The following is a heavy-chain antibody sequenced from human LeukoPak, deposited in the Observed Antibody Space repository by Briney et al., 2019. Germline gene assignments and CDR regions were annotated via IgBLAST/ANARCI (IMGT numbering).Heavy chain of an antibody. CDR3: ARGLGIAVAGTVPSAFDI. J-gene: IGHJ3*02. CDR2: INHSGST. D-gene: IGHD6-19*01. Sequence: SETLSLTCAVYGGSFSGYYWSWIRQPPGKGLEWIGEINHSGSTNYNPSLKSRVTISVDTSKNQFSLKLSSVTAADTVVYYCARGLGIAVAGTVPSAFDIWGQGTMVTVSS. CDR1: GGSFSGYY. V-gene: IGHV4-34*01.